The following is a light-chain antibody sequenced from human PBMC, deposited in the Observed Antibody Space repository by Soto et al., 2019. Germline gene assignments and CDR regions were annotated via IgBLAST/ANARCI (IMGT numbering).Light chain of an antibody. V-gene: IGKV3-20*01. CDR1: QSVSSNY. CDR3: QHYDTSLRT. CDR2: GAS. Sequence: EIVLTQSPGTLSLSPGERATLSCRASQSVSSNYLAWYQQKPGQAPRLLIYGASSRATGIPDRFSGSGSGTDFTLTISRLEPEDFAVYYCQHYDTSLRTFGPGTKVDI. J-gene: IGKJ1*01.